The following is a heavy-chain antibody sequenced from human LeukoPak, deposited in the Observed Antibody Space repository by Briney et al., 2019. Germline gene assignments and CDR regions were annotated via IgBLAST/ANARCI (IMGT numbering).Heavy chain of an antibody. D-gene: IGHD2-15*01. J-gene: IGHJ4*02. CDR1: GFTFSSYG. CDR2: ILYDGSNK. Sequence: PGRSLRLSCAASGFTFSSYGMHWVRQAPGKGLEWVAVILYDGSNKYYADSVKGRFTISRDNSKNTLYLQMNSLRAEDTALYYCAKDGSPVVTFDYWGQGTLVTVSS. CDR3: AKDGSPVVTFDY. V-gene: IGHV3-30*18.